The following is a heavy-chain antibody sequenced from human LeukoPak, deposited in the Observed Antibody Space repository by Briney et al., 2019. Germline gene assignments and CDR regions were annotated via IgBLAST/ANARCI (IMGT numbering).Heavy chain of an antibody. J-gene: IGHJ5*02. Sequence: GGSLRLSCVASGFTFSSHNMVWVRQPPGKGLEWISYISDSSITMYYADSVKGRFTISRDNAKNSLYLQMNSLRAEDTAVYYCARDGGFCSGGFCYRLFDPWGQGTLVTVSS. CDR3: ARDGGFCSGGFCYRLFDP. D-gene: IGHD2-15*01. CDR1: GFTFSSHN. V-gene: IGHV3-48*04. CDR2: ISDSSITM.